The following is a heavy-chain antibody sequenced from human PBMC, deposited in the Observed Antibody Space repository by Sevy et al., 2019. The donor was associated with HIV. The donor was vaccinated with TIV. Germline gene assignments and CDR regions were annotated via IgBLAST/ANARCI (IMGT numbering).Heavy chain of an antibody. Sequence: KQSQTLSLTCAISGDSVSSNSAAWNWIRQSPSRGLEWLGRTYYRSKWYNDYAVSVKSRITINPDTSKNQFSLQLNSVTPADTAVYYCARDRGCSGGSCYHDAFDIWGQGTMVTVSS. V-gene: IGHV6-1*01. CDR3: ARDRGCSGGSCYHDAFDI. J-gene: IGHJ3*02. CDR2: TYYRSKWYN. CDR1: GDSVSSNSAA. D-gene: IGHD2-15*01.